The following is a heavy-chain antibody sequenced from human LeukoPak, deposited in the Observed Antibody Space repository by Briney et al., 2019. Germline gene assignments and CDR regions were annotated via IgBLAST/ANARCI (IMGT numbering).Heavy chain of an antibody. J-gene: IGHJ4*02. Sequence: ASVKVSCKASVYRFTDYYIHWVRQAPGQGPEWMGWVNPSGGATKYAQKFQDRVTMTRDTSISTAYLELSGLTSDDTAVYYCATYTSAIQYFLYWVLGTLVTVSS. D-gene: IGHD6-19*01. CDR1: VYRFTDYY. CDR3: ATYTSAIQYFLY. CDR2: VNPSGGAT. V-gene: IGHV1-2*02.